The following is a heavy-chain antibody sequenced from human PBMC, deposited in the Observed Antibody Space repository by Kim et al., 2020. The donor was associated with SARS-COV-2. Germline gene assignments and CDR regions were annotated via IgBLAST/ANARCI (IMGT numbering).Heavy chain of an antibody. Sequence: ASVKVFCKASGYTFTSYYMHWVRQAPGQGLEWMGIINPSGGSTSYAQKFQGRVTMTRDTSTSTVYMELSSLRSEDTAVYYCARDLTTTDGYRDYYYGMDVWGQGTTVTVSS. CDR1: GYTFTSYY. J-gene: IGHJ6*02. CDR3: ARDLTTTDGYRDYYYGMDV. D-gene: IGHD5-12*01. CDR2: INPSGGST. V-gene: IGHV1-46*01.